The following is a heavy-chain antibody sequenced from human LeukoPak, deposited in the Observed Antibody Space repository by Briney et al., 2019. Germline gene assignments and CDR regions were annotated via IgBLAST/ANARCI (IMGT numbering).Heavy chain of an antibody. Sequence: SGGSLRLSCAASGFTFSSYAMSWVRQAPGKGLEWVSGISGSGGTTYYADSVKGRFTVSRDNSKNTLYLEMNSLRAEDTAVYYCAKDLGRGGHVLMVYAIRAFDIWGQGTMVTVSS. V-gene: IGHV3-23*01. CDR1: GFTFSSYA. J-gene: IGHJ3*02. CDR3: AKDLGRGGHVLMVYAIRAFDI. CDR2: ISGSGGTT. D-gene: IGHD2-8*01.